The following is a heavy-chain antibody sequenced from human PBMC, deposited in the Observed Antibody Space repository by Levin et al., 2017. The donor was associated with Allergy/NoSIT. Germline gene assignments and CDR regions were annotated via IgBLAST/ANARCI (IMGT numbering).Heavy chain of an antibody. CDR2: ISDSGGNT. CDR3: AKPYGNYVRTHFAY. Sequence: GGSLRLSCAASGFTFSSYAMSWVRQAPGKGLEWVSVISDSGGNTYYADSVKGRFTISRDNSKNTLYLQMNSLRAEDTAVYYCAKPYGNYVRTHFAYWGQGTLVTVSS. V-gene: IGHV3-23*01. D-gene: IGHD4-11*01. J-gene: IGHJ4*02. CDR1: GFTFSSYA.